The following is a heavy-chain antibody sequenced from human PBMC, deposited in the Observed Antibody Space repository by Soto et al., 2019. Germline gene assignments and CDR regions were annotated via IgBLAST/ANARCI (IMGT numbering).Heavy chain of an antibody. CDR3: AHRVLHTVFGLVTTTAIYFDF. CDR1: GFSLTTSGVG. J-gene: IGHJ4*02. V-gene: IGHV2-5*02. Sequence: QITLNESGPTVVRPTETLTLTCRFSGFSLTTSGVGVGWIRQSPGKAPEWLALIYWDDDKRYSASLKSRLTITQDTSKNQVVLTVSDLDPTDTATYYCAHRVLHTVFGLVTTTAIYFDFWGQGTPVAVSS. D-gene: IGHD3-3*01. CDR2: IYWDDDK.